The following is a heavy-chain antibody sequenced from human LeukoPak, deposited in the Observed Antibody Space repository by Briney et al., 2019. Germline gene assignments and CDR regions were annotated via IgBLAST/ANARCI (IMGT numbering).Heavy chain of an antibody. J-gene: IGHJ6*03. CDR2: ISSSSSYI. V-gene: IGHV3-21*01. Sequence: PGGSLRLSCAASGLTFSSYSMNWVRQAPGKGLEWVSSISSSSSYIYYADSVKGRFTISRDNAKNSLYLQMNSLRAEDTAVYYCARDAIVVPAAIRQGFMDVWGKGTTVTISS. D-gene: IGHD2-2*01. CDR1: GLTFSSYS. CDR3: ARDAIVVPAAIRQGFMDV.